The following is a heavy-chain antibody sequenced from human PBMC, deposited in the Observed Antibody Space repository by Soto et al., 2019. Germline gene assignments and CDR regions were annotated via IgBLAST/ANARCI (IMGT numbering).Heavy chain of an antibody. Sequence: GGSLRLSCAASGFTFSRYAMSWVRQAPGKGLEWVSAISGSGDSTYDADSVKGRFTISRDNSKNTLYLQMNSLRAEDTAVYYCAKGIYSYGYNSFDYWSQGTLVTVSS. CDR2: ISGSGDST. CDR1: GFTFSRYA. D-gene: IGHD5-18*01. V-gene: IGHV3-23*01. J-gene: IGHJ4*02. CDR3: AKGIYSYGYNSFDY.